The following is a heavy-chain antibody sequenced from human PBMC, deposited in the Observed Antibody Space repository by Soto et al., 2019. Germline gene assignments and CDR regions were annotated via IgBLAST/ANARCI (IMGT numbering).Heavy chain of an antibody. Sequence: VGSLRVSWESSGFTFSDYSMNWVRQAPGKGLEWVASISRSLSYIFYADSVKGRFTISRDNAKNSVYLQINSLRDEDTAVYYCARPTITAAGLLDYWGQGTLVPVSS. D-gene: IGHD6-13*01. CDR1: GFTFSDYS. V-gene: IGHV3-21*01. CDR2: ISRSLSYI. CDR3: ARPTITAAGLLDY. J-gene: IGHJ4*02.